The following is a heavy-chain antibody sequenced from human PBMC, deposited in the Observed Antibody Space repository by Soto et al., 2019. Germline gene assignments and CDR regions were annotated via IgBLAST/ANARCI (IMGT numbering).Heavy chain of an antibody. D-gene: IGHD6-6*01. V-gene: IGHV3-48*03. CDR2: ITGDGGNK. CDR1: GFTFSTFY. J-gene: IGHJ5*01. CDR3: ARSARLFDS. Sequence: GGSLRLSCAASGFTFSTFYMHWVRQVPGKGLEWLAFITGDGGNKYYADSVRGRFTISRDNARNSLYLQLNSLRADDTAIYYCARSARLFDSWGQGTLVTVSS.